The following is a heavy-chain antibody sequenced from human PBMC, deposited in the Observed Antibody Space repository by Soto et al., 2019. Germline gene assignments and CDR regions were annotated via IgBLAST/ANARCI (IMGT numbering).Heavy chain of an antibody. CDR3: AREHIRESGGYALYYYYTMDV. Sequence: PGGSLRLSCAASGFSFNTYAMHWVRQAPGKGLEWVAVISSDGRITYNPDSVKGRFIISRDSSKNTLYLQMNSLRAEDTAVYYCAREHIRESGGYALYYYYTMDVWGQGTTVTVSS. V-gene: IGHV3-30*04. CDR1: GFSFNTYA. J-gene: IGHJ6*02. CDR2: ISSDGRIT. D-gene: IGHD5-12*01.